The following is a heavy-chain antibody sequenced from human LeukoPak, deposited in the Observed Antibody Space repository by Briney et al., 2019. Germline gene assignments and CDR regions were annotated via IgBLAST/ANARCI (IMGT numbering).Heavy chain of an antibody. CDR1: GYTFTDYY. CDR3: AREDSGWYVDY. Sequence: GASVKVSCKASGYTFTDYYMHWVRQAPGQGLEWMGWINPNSAGTNYARNFEGRVTMTRDTSINTAYMELSRLRSDDTAVYYCAREDSGWYVDYWGQGTLVTVSS. V-gene: IGHV1-2*02. CDR2: INPNSAGT. D-gene: IGHD6-19*01. J-gene: IGHJ4*02.